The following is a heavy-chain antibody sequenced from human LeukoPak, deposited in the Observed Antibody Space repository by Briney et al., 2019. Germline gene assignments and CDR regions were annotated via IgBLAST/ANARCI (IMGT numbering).Heavy chain of an antibody. CDR1: GFTFSSYS. Sequence: GGSLRLSCAASGFTFSSYSMNWVRQALGKGLGWVSSISSSSSYIYYADSVKGRFTISRDNAKNSLYLQMNSLRAEDTAVYYCARGDSSGYYLDYWGQGTLVTVSS. CDR2: ISSSSSYI. D-gene: IGHD3-22*01. J-gene: IGHJ4*02. CDR3: ARGDSSGYYLDY. V-gene: IGHV3-21*01.